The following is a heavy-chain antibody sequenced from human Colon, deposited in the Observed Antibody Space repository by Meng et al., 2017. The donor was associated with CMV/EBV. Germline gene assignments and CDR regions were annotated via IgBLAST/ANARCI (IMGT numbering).Heavy chain of an antibody. CDR3: FMGHYSGA. D-gene: IGHD2-21*01. Sequence: GGSLRLSCVASGFRFSSYWMTWVRQAPGKGLEWVANIKADGSAAYYADSVKGRFTISRDNVKDSLYLRMNSLRGDDTAVYYCFMGHYSGAWGQGTLVTVSS. J-gene: IGHJ5*02. V-gene: IGHV3-7*01. CDR1: GFRFSSYW. CDR2: IKADGSAA.